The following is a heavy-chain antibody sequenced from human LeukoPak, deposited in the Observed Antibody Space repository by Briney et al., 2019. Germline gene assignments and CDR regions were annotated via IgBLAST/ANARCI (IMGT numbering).Heavy chain of an antibody. CDR1: GFTLSSYA. D-gene: IGHD2-2*01. J-gene: IGHJ4*02. CDR3: AKDSPDIVVVPAAVGFDY. Sequence: PGGSLRLSCAASGFTLSSYAMSWVRQAPGRGLEWVSAISGSGGSTYYADSLKGRFTISRDNSKHTLYLHMNSLRAGDTAVYYCAKDSPDIVVVPAAVGFDYWGQGTLVPVSS. V-gene: IGHV3-23*01. CDR2: ISGSGGST.